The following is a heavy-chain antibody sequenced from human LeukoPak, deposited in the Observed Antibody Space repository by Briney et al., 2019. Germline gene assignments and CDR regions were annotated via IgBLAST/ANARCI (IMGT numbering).Heavy chain of an antibody. CDR3: AIYYDGSGYSDF. D-gene: IGHD3-22*01. CDR1: GYTFIRYG. Sequence: ASVKVSCKASGYTFIRYGISWVRQAPGQGLEWMGWISAYSGDTNYAQKHQGRATMTTDTSTSTVYMELRSLRSDDTAVYYCAIYYDGSGYSDFWGQGTLVTVSA. V-gene: IGHV1-18*01. J-gene: IGHJ4*02. CDR2: ISAYSGDT.